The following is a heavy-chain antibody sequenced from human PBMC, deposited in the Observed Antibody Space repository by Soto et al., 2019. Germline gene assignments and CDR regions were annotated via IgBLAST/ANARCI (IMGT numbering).Heavy chain of an antibody. CDR1: GYTFTSYG. CDR2: IMPIFRTP. Sequence: SVKVSCKASGYTFTSYGISWVRQAPGPGLEWMGGIMPIFRTPDYAQKFQGRVTITADEATSTAYMELSGLRSDDTAVYFCARDNDRPQLGGNYYYILDVWGHGTTVTVSS. J-gene: IGHJ6*02. CDR3: ARDNDRPQLGGNYYYILDV. V-gene: IGHV1-69*13. D-gene: IGHD1-1*01.